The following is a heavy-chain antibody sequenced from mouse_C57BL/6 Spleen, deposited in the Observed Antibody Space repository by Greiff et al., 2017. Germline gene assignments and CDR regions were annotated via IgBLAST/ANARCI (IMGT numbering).Heavy chain of an antibody. J-gene: IGHJ2*01. CDR1: GFTFTDYY. CDR2: IRHKANGYTT. Sequence: EVMLVESGGGLVQPGGSLSLSCAASGFTFTDYYMSWVRQPPGQALEWLGFIRHKANGYTTEYSASVKGRFTISRDNSQSILYLQKNALRAEDSATYCCANCGGYYYFDDWGQGTTVTVST. CDR3: ANCGGYYYFDD. D-gene: IGHD2-3*01. V-gene: IGHV7-3*01.